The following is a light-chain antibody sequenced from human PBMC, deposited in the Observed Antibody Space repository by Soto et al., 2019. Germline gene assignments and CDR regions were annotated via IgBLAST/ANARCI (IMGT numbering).Light chain of an antibody. CDR2: GAS. J-gene: IGKJ5*01. CDR3: QQYNSWPIT. Sequence: EIVMTQSPATLSVSPGESATLSCRASQNINSDLAWYVQKPGQAPRRVIYGASTWGTDVPPRFTGSGSGTEFTLTFSGLQSADFAVYYCQQYNSWPITFGQGTRL. V-gene: IGKV3D-15*01. CDR1: QNINSD.